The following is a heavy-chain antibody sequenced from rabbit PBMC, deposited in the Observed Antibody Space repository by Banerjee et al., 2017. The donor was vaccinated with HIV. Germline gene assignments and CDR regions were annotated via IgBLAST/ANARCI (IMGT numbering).Heavy chain of an antibody. CDR2: IDTNNGDT. V-gene: IGHV1S45*01. CDR3: ARNYVNAFDP. Sequence: QEQVKESGGGLVKPGGTLTLTCTVSGFSFSSNWICWVRQAPGKGLEWIACIDTNNGDTDYANWPKGRFTISKTSSTTVTLQMTSLTAADTATYFCARNYVNAFDPWGQGTLVTVS. D-gene: IGHD1-1*01. J-gene: IGHJ2*01. CDR1: GFSFSSNW.